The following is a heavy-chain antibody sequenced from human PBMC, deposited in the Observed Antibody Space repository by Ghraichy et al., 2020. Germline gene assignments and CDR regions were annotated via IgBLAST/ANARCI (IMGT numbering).Heavy chain of an antibody. V-gene: IGHV4-38-2*02. J-gene: IGHJ4*02. CDR3: ARAKSYLYYFDY. CDR2: IYHSGST. CDR1: GYSISSGYY. Sequence: SETLSLTCTVSGYSISSGYYWGWIRQPPGKGLEWIGSIYHSGSTYYNPSLKSRVTISVDTSKNQFSLKLSSVTAADTAVYYCARAKSYLYYFDYWGQGTLVTVSS. D-gene: IGHD1-26*01.